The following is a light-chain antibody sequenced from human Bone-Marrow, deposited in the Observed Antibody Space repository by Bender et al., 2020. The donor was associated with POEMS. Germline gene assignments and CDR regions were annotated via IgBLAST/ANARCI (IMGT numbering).Light chain of an antibody. V-gene: IGLV2-11*01. CDR1: SSDVDNYIY. CDR3: SSYAGSFTWF. J-gene: IGLJ2*01. Sequence: QSALTQPRSVSGSPGQSVTISCTGASSDVDNYIYVSWFQQRPGKAPNLMIYDVSRRPSGVPDRFSGSKSGNTASLTISGLQPEDEADYHCSSYAGSFTWFFGGGTKLTVL. CDR2: DVS.